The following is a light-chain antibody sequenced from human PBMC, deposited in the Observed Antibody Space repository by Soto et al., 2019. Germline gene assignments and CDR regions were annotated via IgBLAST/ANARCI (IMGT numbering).Light chain of an antibody. Sequence: DVVMTQSPLSLPVTLGQPASISCRSSQSLVYIDGNTYLNWFQQRPGQSPRRLVSKVSNRESGVPDRFSGSGSGTDFTLTISRVEAEDVGVYYCMQDRHGPHTFGQGTKLEIK. CDR2: KVS. J-gene: IGKJ2*01. CDR1: QSLVYIDGNTY. CDR3: MQDRHGPHT. V-gene: IGKV2-30*01.